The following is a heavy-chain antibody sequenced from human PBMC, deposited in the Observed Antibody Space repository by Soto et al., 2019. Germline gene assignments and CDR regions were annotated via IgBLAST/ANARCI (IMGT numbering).Heavy chain of an antibody. V-gene: IGHV1-69*08. CDR2: IIPIIGII. CDR1: GGTFSTYT. D-gene: IGHD4-4*01. CDR3: AGDPDSHYNDSHASSYP. J-gene: IGHJ5*02. Sequence: QVQLVQSGAEVKKPGSSVKVSCKASGGTFSTYTITWVRQAPGQGLEWMGRIIPIIGIINYAQKFQGRVTISADKFPGTAYMELTGLRSDDTAVYYCAGDPDSHYNDSHASSYPWGQGTLVTVSS.